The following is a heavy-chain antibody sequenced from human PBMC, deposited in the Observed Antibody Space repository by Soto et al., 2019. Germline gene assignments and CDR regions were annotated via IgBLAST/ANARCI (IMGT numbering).Heavy chain of an antibody. CDR2: INSDGSST. CDR3: AREGGYDYGDEDAFDI. CDR1: GFTFSSYW. D-gene: IGHD4-17*01. Sequence: EVQLVESGGGLVQPGGSLRLSCAASGFTFSSYWMHWVRQAPGKGLVWVSRINSDGSSTSYADSVKGRFTISRDNAKNTLYLQMNSLRAEDTAVYYCAREGGYDYGDEDAFDIWGQGTMVTVSS. J-gene: IGHJ3*02. V-gene: IGHV3-74*01.